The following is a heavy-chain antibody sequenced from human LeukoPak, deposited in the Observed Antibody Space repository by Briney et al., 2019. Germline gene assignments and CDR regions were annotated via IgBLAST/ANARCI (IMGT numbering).Heavy chain of an antibody. CDR3: ARDQLSAAAGTDY. CDR2: IYYSGST. Sequence: GSLRLSCAASGFTFSSYAMHWVRQAPGKGLEWIGNIYYSGSTYYNPSLKSRVTISVDTSKNQFSLKLSSVTAADTAVYYCARDQLSAAAGTDYWGQGTLVTVSS. J-gene: IGHJ4*02. CDR1: GFTFSSYA. V-gene: IGHV4-39*07. D-gene: IGHD6-13*01.